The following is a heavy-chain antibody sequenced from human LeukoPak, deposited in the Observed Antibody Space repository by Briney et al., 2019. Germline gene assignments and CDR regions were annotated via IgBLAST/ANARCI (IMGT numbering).Heavy chain of an antibody. CDR2: VYYNRPT. CDR1: GGSIVSRSYY. V-gene: IGHV4-39*07. Sequence: PSEILSLTCTVSGGSIVSRSYYWGWVRQSPGKGLEWMGSVYYNRPTYYNPSLMSRITISRDTSRNQFSLRLTSVTAADTAIYYCTRVGERETGGRLFDYWGQGTLVTVSS. D-gene: IGHD3-16*01. J-gene: IGHJ4*02. CDR3: TRVGERETGGRLFDY.